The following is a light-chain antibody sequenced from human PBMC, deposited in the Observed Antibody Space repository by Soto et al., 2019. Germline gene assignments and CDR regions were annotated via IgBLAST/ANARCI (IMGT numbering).Light chain of an antibody. CDR3: KVWDSSSDHRVV. J-gene: IGLJ2*01. Sequence: SYELTQAPSVSVALGQRARITCGGNNIVIKSGHWYQQKPGQAPVLVVYDDGDRPSGIPERFSGSNSGNTATLTITRVEAGDAAEYDCKVWDSSSDHRVVFGGGTKLTVL. V-gene: IGLV3-21*02. CDR2: DDG. CDR1: NIVIKS.